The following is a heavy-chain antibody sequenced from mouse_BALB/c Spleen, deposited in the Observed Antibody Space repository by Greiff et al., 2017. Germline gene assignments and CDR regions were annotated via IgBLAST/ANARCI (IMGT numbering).Heavy chain of an antibody. Sequence: QVQLQQSGAELAKPGASVKMSCKASGYTFTSYWMHWVKQRPGQGLEWIGYINPSTGYTEYNQKFKDKATLTADKSSSTAYMQLSSLTSEDSAVYYCARDRGLGHYYAMDYWGQGTSVTVSS. CDR3: ARDRGLGHYYAMDY. D-gene: IGHD4-1*01. J-gene: IGHJ4*01. V-gene: IGHV1-7*01. CDR1: GYTFTSYW. CDR2: INPSTGYT.